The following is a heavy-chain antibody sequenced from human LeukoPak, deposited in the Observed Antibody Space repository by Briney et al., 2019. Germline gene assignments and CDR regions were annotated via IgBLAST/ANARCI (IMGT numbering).Heavy chain of an antibody. J-gene: IGHJ4*02. CDR3: ASSGSYRFDY. D-gene: IGHD1-26*01. V-gene: IGHV3-48*02. CDR1: GFTFSSYS. Sequence: GGSLRLSCAASGFTFSSYSMNWVRQAPGKGLEWVSHSTASGTAMFYADSVKGRFTISRDNAKNSLYLQMNSLRDEDTAAYYCASSGSYRFDYWGQGTLVTVSS. CDR2: STASGTAM.